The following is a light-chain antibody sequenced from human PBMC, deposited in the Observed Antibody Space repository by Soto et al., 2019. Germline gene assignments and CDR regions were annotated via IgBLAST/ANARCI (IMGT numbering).Light chain of an antibody. CDR1: SSDVGSYNF. V-gene: IGLV2-23*01. CDR2: EGN. CDR3: CSYAGSSNRVV. J-gene: IGLJ2*01. Sequence: QSALTKPASLSGSPVQSITISCEGTSSDVGSYNFVSGYQQHTGKAPKLMSYEGNKRSSGVSNRFYGSKYGNTASLTISGLQAAAADEYYCCSYAGSSNRVVCGGGTTLTVL.